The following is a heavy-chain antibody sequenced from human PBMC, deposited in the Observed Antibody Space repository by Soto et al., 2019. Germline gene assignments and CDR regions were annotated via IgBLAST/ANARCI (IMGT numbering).Heavy chain of an antibody. V-gene: IGHV1-69*08. CDR1: GGTFSSYT. D-gene: IGHD2-2*01. CDR2: IIPILGIA. J-gene: IGHJ5*02. CDR3: ARDHVSRSTGYNWFDP. Sequence: QVQLVQSGAEVKKPGSSVKVSCKASGGTFSSYTISWVRQAPGQGLEWMGRIIPILGIANYAQKFQGRVTITADKSTSTAYMELSSLRSEDTDVYYCARDHVSRSTGYNWFDPWGQGTLVTVSS.